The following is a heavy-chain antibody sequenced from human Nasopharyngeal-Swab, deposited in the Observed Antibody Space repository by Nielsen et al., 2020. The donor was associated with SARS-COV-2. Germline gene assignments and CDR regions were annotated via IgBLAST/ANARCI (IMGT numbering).Heavy chain of an antibody. D-gene: IGHD4-17*01. J-gene: IGHJ4*02. Sequence: GSLRLSCAVYGGSFSGYYWSWIRQLPGKGLEWIGEINHSGSTNYNPSLKSRVTISVDTSKNQFSLKLSSVTAADTAVYYCARAYGDYHYWGQGTLVTVSS. CDR2: INHSGST. V-gene: IGHV4-34*01. CDR1: GGSFSGYY. CDR3: ARAYGDYHY.